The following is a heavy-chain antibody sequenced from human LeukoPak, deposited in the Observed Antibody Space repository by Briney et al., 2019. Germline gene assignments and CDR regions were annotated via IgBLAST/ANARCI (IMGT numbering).Heavy chain of an antibody. Sequence: PGESLRLSCAASGFTFSSYAVHWGRRAPGKGVKYVSAIGSDGGSTYYANTVKRRFTISRDNYQNTLNLQMGRVRAEELAVYHCARDKHYDSSGYYSYFASWG. CDR3: ARDKHYDSSGYYSYFAS. CDR2: IGSDGGST. D-gene: IGHD3-22*01. CDR1: GFTFSSYA. J-gene: IGHJ4*01. V-gene: IGHV3-64*01.